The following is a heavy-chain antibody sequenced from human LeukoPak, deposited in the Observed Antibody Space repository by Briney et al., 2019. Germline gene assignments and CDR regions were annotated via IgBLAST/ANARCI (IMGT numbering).Heavy chain of an antibody. J-gene: IGHJ4*02. CDR1: GGSFSGYY. CDR2: INHSGST. CDR3: ARGRGRPAAFYCDY. D-gene: IGHD2-2*01. V-gene: IGHV4-34*01. Sequence: SETLSVTCAVHGGSFSGYYWSWIRQPPGKGLEWIGEINHSGSTNYNPSLKSRVTISVDTSKNQFSLKLSSVTAADTAVYYCARGRGRPAAFYCDYWGQGTLVPVSS.